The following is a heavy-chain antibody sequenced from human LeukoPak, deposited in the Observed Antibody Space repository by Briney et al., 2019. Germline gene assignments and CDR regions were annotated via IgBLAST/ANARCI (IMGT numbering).Heavy chain of an antibody. CDR3: AKGVKGYSSGWYYFDY. CDR1: GFTFDDYA. CDR2: ISWNSGSI. Sequence: GRSLRLSCAASGFTFDDYAMHWVRQAPGKGLEWVSGISWNSGSIGYADSVKGRFTISRDNAKNSLYLQMNSLRAEDTALYYCAKGVKGYSSGWYYFDYWGQGTLVTVSS. V-gene: IGHV3-9*01. D-gene: IGHD6-19*01. J-gene: IGHJ4*02.